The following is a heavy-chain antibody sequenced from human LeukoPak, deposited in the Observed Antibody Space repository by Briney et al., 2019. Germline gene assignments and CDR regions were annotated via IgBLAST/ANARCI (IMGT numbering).Heavy chain of an antibody. J-gene: IGHJ4*02. CDR3: VRMGGDNGGKTLEN. CDR2: ISGSGGST. D-gene: IGHD4-23*01. CDR1: GFTFSSYA. Sequence: GGSLRLSCAASGFTFSSYAMSWVRQAPGKGLEWVSAISGSGGSTYYADSVRGRFTISRDNSRNTVYLQMNSLRVEDTAVYFCVRMGGDNGGKTLENWGQGTLVIVSS. V-gene: IGHV3-23*01.